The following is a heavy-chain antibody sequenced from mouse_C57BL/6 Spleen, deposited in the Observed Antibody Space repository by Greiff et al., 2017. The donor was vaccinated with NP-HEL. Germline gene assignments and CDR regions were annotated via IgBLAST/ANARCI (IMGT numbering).Heavy chain of an antibody. CDR3: ARSGYDYDGAAWFAY. D-gene: IGHD2-4*01. CDR1: GYTFTSYW. V-gene: IGHV1-52*01. J-gene: IGHJ3*01. CDR2: IDPSDSET. Sequence: VQLQQPGAELVRPGSSVKLSCKASGYTFTSYWMHWVKQRPIQGLEWIGNIDPSDSETHYNQKFKDKATLTVDKSSSTAYMQLSSLTSEDSAVYYCARSGYDYDGAAWFAYWGQGTLVTVSA.